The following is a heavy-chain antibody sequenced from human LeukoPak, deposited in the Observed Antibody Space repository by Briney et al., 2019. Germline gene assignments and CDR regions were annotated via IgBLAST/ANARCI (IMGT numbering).Heavy chain of an antibody. CDR1: GFTFSSYS. J-gene: IGHJ4*02. CDR3: ARDFVGGTTQIDY. D-gene: IGHD2-15*01. Sequence: KPGGSLRLSCAASGFTFSSYSMNWVRQAPGKGLEWVSYIISSSSTIYYADSVKGRFTISRDNAKNSLYLQMNSLRAEDTAVYYCARDFVGGTTQIDYWGQGTLVTVSS. V-gene: IGHV3-48*04. CDR2: IISSSSTI.